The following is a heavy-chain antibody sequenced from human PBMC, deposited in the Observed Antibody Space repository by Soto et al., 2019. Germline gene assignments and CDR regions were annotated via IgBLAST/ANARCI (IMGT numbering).Heavy chain of an antibody. CDR1: GRTFSSYA. D-gene: IGHD6-6*01. J-gene: IGHJ3*02. CDR3: ARGLRQLDSTGAFDI. Sequence: AVKVSCKASGRTFSSYAISWVRQAPGQGLEWMGGIIPIFGTANYAQKFQGRVTITADESTSTAYMELSSLRSEDTAVYYCARGLRQLDSTGAFDIWGQGTMVTVSS. V-gene: IGHV1-69*13. CDR2: IIPIFGTA.